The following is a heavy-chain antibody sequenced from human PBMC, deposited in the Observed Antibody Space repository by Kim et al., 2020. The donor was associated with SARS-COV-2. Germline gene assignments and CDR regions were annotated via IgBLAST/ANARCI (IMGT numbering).Heavy chain of an antibody. J-gene: IGHJ5*02. Sequence: GGSLRLSCAASGFTFSSYGMHWVRQAPGKGLEWVAVISYDGSNKYYADSVKGRFTISRDNSKNTLYLQMNSLRAEDTAVYYCARDWITMVRGAPGDWFDPWGQGTLVTVSS. CDR2: ISYDGSNK. D-gene: IGHD3-10*01. CDR1: GFTFSSYG. CDR3: ARDWITMVRGAPGDWFDP. V-gene: IGHV3-33*05.